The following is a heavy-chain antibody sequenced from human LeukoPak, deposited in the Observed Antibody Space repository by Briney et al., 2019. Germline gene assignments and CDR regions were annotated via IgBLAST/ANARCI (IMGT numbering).Heavy chain of an antibody. CDR1: EYTFTSYY. V-gene: IGHV1-46*01. CDR2: INPSGGST. J-gene: IGHJ4*02. D-gene: IGHD1-26*01. CDR3: ARGLRGTYYFDY. Sequence: ASVKVSCKTSEYTFTSYYMHWVRQAPGQGLEWMGIINPSGGSTSYAQKFQGRVTMTRDTSTSTVYMELSSLRSEDTAVYYCARGLRGTYYFDYWGQGTLVTVSS.